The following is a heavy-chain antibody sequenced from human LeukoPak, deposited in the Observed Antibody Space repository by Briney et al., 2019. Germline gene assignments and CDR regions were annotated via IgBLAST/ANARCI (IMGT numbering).Heavy chain of an antibody. CDR1: RFTYSSYA. Sequence: PGGSLRLSCASSRFTYSSYAMSEVRQAPGKGLEWVSAISDSGCSTYYVYSVKDRLTIPRDNPKHALYLQVNSLTAKHTAGYYCPKGPRSVRGVTLFDYWGQGTLVTVSS. J-gene: IGHJ4*02. CDR3: PKGPRSVRGVTLFDY. CDR2: ISDSGCST. D-gene: IGHD3-10*01. V-gene: IGHV3-23*01.